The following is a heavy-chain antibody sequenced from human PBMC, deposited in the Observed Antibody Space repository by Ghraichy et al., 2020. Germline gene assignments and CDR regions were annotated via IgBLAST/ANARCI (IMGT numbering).Heavy chain of an antibody. CDR3: ARGSTVVRFYYYDGMDV. Sequence: GGSLRLSCGGSGFTFSSYSMNWVRQSPGKGLEWVSYITSSSRTKSYADSVKGRFTISRDNAQNSLYLKMNSLRDEDTAVYYCARGSTVVRFYYYDGMDVWGQGTTVTVSS. V-gene: IGHV3-48*02. CDR2: ITSSSRTK. J-gene: IGHJ6*02. CDR1: GFTFSSYS. D-gene: IGHD4-23*01.